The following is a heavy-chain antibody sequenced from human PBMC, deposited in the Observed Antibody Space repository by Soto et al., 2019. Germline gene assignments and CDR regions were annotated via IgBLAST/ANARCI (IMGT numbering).Heavy chain of an antibody. CDR3: ARGGGWTRYCSGGSCYSTRKNWFDP. CDR2: INHSGST. CDR1: GGSFSGYY. Sequence: SETLSLTCAVYGGSFSGYYWSWIRQPPGKGLEWIGEINHSGSTNYNPSLKSRVTISVDTSKNQFSLKLSSVTAADTAVYYCARGGGWTRYCSGGSCYSTRKNWFDPWGQGTPVTVSS. D-gene: IGHD2-15*01. V-gene: IGHV4-34*01. J-gene: IGHJ5*02.